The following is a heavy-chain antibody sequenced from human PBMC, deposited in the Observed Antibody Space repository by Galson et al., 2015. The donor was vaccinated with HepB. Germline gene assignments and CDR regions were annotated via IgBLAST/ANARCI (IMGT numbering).Heavy chain of an antibody. CDR1: GFTFNNYV. J-gene: IGHJ6*02. Sequence: SLRLSCAASGFTFNNYVMSWVRQAPGKGLEWVSSISGGVGTTYYGDSVKGQFSMSRDNSRTTLYLQMTSLRVEDTAIYYCAKEGILLWRYGMDVWGQGTTVTVSS. D-gene: IGHD3-10*01. CDR3: AKEGILLWRYGMDV. V-gene: IGHV3-23*01. CDR2: ISGGVGTT.